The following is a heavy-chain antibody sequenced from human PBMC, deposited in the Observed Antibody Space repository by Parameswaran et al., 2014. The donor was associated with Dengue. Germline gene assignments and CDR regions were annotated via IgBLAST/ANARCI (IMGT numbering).Heavy chain of an antibody. CDR3: ARAGGSYYDY. Sequence: RWIRQPPGKGLEWIGYIYYSGSTNYNPSLKSRVTISVDTSKNQFSLKLSSVTAADTAVYYCARAGGSYYDYWGQGTLVTVSS. D-gene: IGHD1-26*01. J-gene: IGHJ4*02. V-gene: IGHV4-59*01. CDR2: IYYSGST.